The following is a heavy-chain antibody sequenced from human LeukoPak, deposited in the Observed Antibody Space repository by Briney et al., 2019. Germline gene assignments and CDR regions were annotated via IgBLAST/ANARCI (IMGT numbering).Heavy chain of an antibody. CDR1: GFTFTNYA. D-gene: IGHD5-24*01. V-gene: IGHV3-23*01. CDR2: ISGSGGSS. J-gene: IGHJ4*02. CDR3: ARPLRDAGSFNYPYFDF. Sequence: GGSLRLSCAASGFTFTNYAMNWVRQAPGKGLEWVSAISGSGGSSSYADSVRGRFTISRDNSNNMLYLQMNSLRVEDTAVYYCARPLRDAGSFNYPYFDFWGQGTLVTVSS.